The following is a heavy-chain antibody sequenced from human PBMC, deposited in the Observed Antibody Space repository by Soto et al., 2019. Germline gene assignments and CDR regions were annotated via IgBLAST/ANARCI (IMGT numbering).Heavy chain of an antibody. D-gene: IGHD3-10*01. CDR1: GFTFSSYS. CDR2: ISSSSSTI. Sequence: PGGSLRLSCAASGFTFSSYSMNWVRQAPGKGLEWVSYISSSSSTIYYADSVKGRFTISRDNAKNSLYLQMNSLRDEDTAVYYCARGPQSDEAWKDSITMVRGVPASTAGNWFDPWGQGT. V-gene: IGHV3-48*02. J-gene: IGHJ5*02. CDR3: ARGPQSDEAWKDSITMVRGVPASTAGNWFDP.